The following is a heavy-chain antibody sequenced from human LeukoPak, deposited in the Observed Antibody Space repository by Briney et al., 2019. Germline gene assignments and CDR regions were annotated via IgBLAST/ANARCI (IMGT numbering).Heavy chain of an antibody. CDR2: ISGSGGIT. CDR3: AKSYYYGSGNYYPLDY. D-gene: IGHD3-10*01. J-gene: IGHJ4*02. Sequence: GGSLRLSCAASGFTFSNYVMSWVRHAPGKGLEWVSAISGSGGITYYADSVKGRFTISRDNSKNTLYLQVNSLRAEDTAIYYCAKSYYYGSGNYYPLDYWGQGTLVTVSS. V-gene: IGHV3-23*01. CDR1: GFTFSNYV.